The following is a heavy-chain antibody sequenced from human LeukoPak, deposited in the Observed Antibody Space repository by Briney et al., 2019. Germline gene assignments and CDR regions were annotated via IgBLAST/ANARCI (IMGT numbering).Heavy chain of an antibody. CDR1: GFTFSSYG. Sequence: GRSLRLSCAASGFTFSSYGMHWVRQAPGKGLAWVAVISYDGSNKYYADSVKGRVTISRDNSKNTLYLQMNSLRAEDTAVYYCAKDEWLANSYYFDYWGQGTLVTVSS. CDR3: AKDEWLANSYYFDY. D-gene: IGHD6-19*01. CDR2: ISYDGSNK. J-gene: IGHJ4*02. V-gene: IGHV3-30*18.